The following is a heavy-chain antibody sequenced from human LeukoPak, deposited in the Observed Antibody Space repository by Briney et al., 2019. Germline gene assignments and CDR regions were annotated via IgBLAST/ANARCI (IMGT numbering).Heavy chain of an antibody. Sequence: GGSLRLSCAAYGFXFSTYWISWVRQAPGKGREWVADIKEDGSEKYYVDSVKGRFTISRDNAKNSLYLQMNSLRAEDTAVYYCARDSGLTTVTTYWDYWGQGTLVTVSS. CDR1: GFXFSTYW. J-gene: IGHJ4*02. D-gene: IGHD4-17*01. CDR3: ARDSGLTTVTTYWDY. CDR2: IKEDGSEK. V-gene: IGHV3-7*05.